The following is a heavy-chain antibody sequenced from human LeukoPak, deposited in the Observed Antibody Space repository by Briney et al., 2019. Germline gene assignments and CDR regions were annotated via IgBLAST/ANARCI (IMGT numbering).Heavy chain of an antibody. J-gene: IGHJ5*02. CDR3: ARQSGYRTPVDR. D-gene: IGHD3-3*01. CDR2: IYSNGET. V-gene: IGHV4-59*08. CDR1: GGSISSFY. Sequence: SETLSLTCTVSGGSISSFYWNWIRQSPGRGLEWIGYIYSNGETDYNPSLESRVTISVDTSKNQFSLKLSSVTAADTAVYYCARQSGYRTPVDRWGQGALVAGSS.